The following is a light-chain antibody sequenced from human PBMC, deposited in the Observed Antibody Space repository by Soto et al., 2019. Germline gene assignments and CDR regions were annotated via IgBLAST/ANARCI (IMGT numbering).Light chain of an antibody. CDR3: LQHNSYPLS. CDR2: GAY. J-gene: IGKJ4*01. CDR1: PGISHY. V-gene: IGKV1-17*03. Sequence: DIQMTQYPSTMSASVGARVTITCRASPGISHYLAWFQQRPGKVPKRLIYGAYTLESGVPSRFSGSGSGTEFTLTISSLQPEDFATDYCLQHNSYPLSFGGGTKVEMK.